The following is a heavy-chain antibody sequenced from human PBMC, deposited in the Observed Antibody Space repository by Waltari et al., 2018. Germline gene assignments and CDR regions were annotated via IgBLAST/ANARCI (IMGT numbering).Heavy chain of an antibody. CDR3: AKEQSYYDTSGYYRGGYFDS. Sequence: EVQLLESGGGLVQPGGSLRLSCAASGFTFSRYAMNWVRQAPGKGLEWVSVISGSGGSTYYADSVKGRFTISRDNSKNTLYLQMNSLRAEDTAVYYCAKEQSYYDTSGYYRGGYFDSWGQGTLVTVSS. CDR2: ISGSGGST. J-gene: IGHJ4*02. V-gene: IGHV3-23*01. D-gene: IGHD3-22*01. CDR1: GFTFSRYA.